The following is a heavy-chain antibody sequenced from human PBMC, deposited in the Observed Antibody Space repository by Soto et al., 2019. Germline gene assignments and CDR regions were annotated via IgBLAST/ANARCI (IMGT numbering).Heavy chain of an antibody. J-gene: IGHJ6*02. CDR1: GFTVSSNY. Sequence: GGSLRLSCAASGFTVSSNYMSWVRQAPGKGLEWVSVIYSCGSTYYADSVKGRFTISRDNSKNTLYLQMNGLRAEDTAVYYCASPVVPSASCSDYYDGMDVWGQGTTVIVSS. CDR3: ASPVVPSASCSDYYDGMDV. CDR2: IYSCGST. D-gene: IGHD2-2*01. V-gene: IGHV3-66*03.